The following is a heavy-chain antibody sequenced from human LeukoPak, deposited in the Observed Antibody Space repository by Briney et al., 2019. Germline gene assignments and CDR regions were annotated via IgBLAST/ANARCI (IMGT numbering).Heavy chain of an antibody. J-gene: IGHJ4*02. D-gene: IGHD3-3*01. CDR3: ARRSDYLGY. CDR1: GFTFSSYT. Sequence: PGGSLRLPCVASGFTFSSYTMNWVRQAPGKGLEWVSCISSSSSTIYYADSVKGRFTISRDNAKDSLYLQMNSLRVEDTAVYYCARRSDYLGYWGQGTLVTVSS. V-gene: IGHV3-48*01. CDR2: ISSSSSTI.